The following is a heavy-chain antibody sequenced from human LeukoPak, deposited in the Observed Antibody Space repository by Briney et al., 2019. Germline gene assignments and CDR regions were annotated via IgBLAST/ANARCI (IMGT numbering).Heavy chain of an antibody. CDR3: ARDCRIAGAGYYYFDY. CDR2: IYYSGST. Sequence: PSETLSLTCTVSGGSISSYYWSWIRQPPGKGLEWIGYIYYSGSTNYNPSLKSRVTISLYTSNNQVSLQLSSVTAADTAVYFCARDCRIAGAGYYYFDYWGQGTLVTVSS. J-gene: IGHJ4*02. D-gene: IGHD6-19*01. V-gene: IGHV4-59*12. CDR1: GGSISSYY.